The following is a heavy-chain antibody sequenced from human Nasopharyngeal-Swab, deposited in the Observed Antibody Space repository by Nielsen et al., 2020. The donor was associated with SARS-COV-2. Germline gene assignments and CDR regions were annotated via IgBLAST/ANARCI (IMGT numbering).Heavy chain of an antibody. CDR3: ARGYSSSWQGYYFDY. V-gene: IGHV1-69*01. D-gene: IGHD6-13*01. CDR2: IIPTFGTA. J-gene: IGHJ4*02. Sequence: WVRQAPGQGLEWMGGIIPTFGTANYAQKFQGRVTITADESTSTAYMELSSLRSEDTAVYYCARGYSSSWQGYYFDYWGQGTLVTVSS.